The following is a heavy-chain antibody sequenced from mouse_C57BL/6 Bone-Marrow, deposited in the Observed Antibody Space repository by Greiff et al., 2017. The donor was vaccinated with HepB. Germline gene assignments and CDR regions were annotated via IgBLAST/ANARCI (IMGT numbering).Heavy chain of an antibody. Sequence: VQLQQPGAELVMPGASVKLSCKASGYTFTSYWMHWVKQRPGQGLEWIGEIDPSDSYTNYNQKFKGKSTLTVDKSSSTAYMQRSSLTSEDSAVYYCARYGYYGSSRYYFDYWGQGTTLTVSS. D-gene: IGHD1-1*01. CDR3: ARYGYYGSSRYYFDY. V-gene: IGHV1-69*01. J-gene: IGHJ2*01. CDR1: GYTFTSYW. CDR2: IDPSDSYT.